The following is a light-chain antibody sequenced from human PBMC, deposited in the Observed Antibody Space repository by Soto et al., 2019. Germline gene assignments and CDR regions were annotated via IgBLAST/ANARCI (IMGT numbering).Light chain of an antibody. Sequence: DIQMTQSPSSLSASVGDRVTITCRASQSISNYLNWYQQKPGKATKLLIYAASSMQSGVPSRFSGSGSEKDFTLTISSLQPDDSATYYCQQSFSPLWTFGQGTKVEV. CDR3: QQSFSPLWT. CDR1: QSISNY. CDR2: AAS. V-gene: IGKV1-39*01. J-gene: IGKJ1*01.